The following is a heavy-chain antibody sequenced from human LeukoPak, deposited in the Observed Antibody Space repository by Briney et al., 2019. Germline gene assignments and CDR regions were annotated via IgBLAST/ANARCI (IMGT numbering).Heavy chain of an antibody. CDR3: AREGWDLNALDI. Sequence: PGGSLRLSCAASGFTFSNHYMSWIRQAPGKGLVWVAYISSRSSNKYYADSVKGRFTISRDNAKKSLYLQMDSLRVEDTGVYYCAREGWDLNALDIWGQGTIVTVSP. D-gene: IGHD1-26*01. J-gene: IGHJ3*02. V-gene: IGHV3-11*04. CDR2: ISSRSSNK. CDR1: GFTFSNHY.